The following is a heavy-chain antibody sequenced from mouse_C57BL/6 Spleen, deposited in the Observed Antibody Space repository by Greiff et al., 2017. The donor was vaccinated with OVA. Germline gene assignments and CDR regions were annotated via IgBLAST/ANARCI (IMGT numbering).Heavy chain of an antibody. D-gene: IGHD4-1*01. Sequence: QVQLQQPGAELVKPGASVKMSCKASGYTFTSYWITWVKQRPGQGLEWIGDIYPGSGSTNYNEKFKSKATLTVDTSASTAYMQLSSLTSEDSAVYYCARWGKLGRLFAYWGQGTLVTVSA. J-gene: IGHJ3*01. CDR3: ARWGKLGRLFAY. V-gene: IGHV1-55*01. CDR1: GYTFTSYW. CDR2: IYPGSGST.